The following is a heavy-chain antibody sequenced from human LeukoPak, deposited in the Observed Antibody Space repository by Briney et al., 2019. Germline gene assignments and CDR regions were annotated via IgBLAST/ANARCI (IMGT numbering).Heavy chain of an antibody. D-gene: IGHD6-13*01. V-gene: IGHV4-59*01. J-gene: IGHJ6*02. CDR3: ARVRAYSSSWYSRDYGMDV. Sequence: SETLSLTCTVSGGSISSYCWSWIRQPPGKGLEWIGYIYYSGSTNYNPSLKSRATISVDTSKNQFSLKLSSVTAADTAVYYCARVRAYSSSWYSRDYGMDVWGQGTTVTVSS. CDR2: IYYSGST. CDR1: GGSISSYC.